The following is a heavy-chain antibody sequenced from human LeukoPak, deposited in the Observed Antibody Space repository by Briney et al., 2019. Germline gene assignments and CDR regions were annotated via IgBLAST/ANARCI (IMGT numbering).Heavy chain of an antibody. CDR1: GLTFSDYR. Sequence: GGSLRLSCAVSGLTFSDYRMIWVRQAPEKRLEWVAVTAGADDVIQYADSVKGRFTISTDNSKNTVYLQMNSLRAEDTAVYYCAKDEGDSGYSGYDSRPSFDYWGQGTLVTVSS. V-gene: IGHV3-23*01. D-gene: IGHD5-12*01. CDR2: TAGADDVI. J-gene: IGHJ4*02. CDR3: AKDEGDSGYSGYDSRPSFDY.